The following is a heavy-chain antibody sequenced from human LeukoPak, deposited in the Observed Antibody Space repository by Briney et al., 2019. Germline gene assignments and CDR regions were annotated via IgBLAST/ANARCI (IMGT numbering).Heavy chain of an antibody. J-gene: IGHJ4*02. D-gene: IGHD2-2*01. CDR2: INPNSGGT. V-gene: IGHV1-2*02. Sequence: ASVKVSCKASGYTFTGHYMHWVRQAPGQGLEWMGWINPNSGGTNYAQKFQGRVTMTRDTSISTAYMELSRLRSDDAAVYYCARDQGYQLLRAYFDYWGQGTLVTVSS. CDR1: GYTFTGHY. CDR3: ARDQGYQLLRAYFDY.